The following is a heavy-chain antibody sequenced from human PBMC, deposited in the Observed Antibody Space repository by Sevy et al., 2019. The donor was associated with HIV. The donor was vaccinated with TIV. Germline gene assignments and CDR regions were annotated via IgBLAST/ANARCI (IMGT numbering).Heavy chain of an antibody. V-gene: IGHV4-4*07. CDR1: GGSISSYY. CDR2: IYTSGST. Sequence: SETLSLTCTVSGGSISSYYWSWIRQPAGKGLEWIGRIYTSGSTNYNPSLKSRVTMSVDTSKNQFSLKLSSVTAADTAVYYCEREGDYYDSSGYSVGYWGQGTLVTVSS. D-gene: IGHD3-22*01. CDR3: EREGDYYDSSGYSVGY. J-gene: IGHJ4*02.